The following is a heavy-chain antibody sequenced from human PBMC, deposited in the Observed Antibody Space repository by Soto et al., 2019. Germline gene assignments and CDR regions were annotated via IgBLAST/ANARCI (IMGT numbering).Heavy chain of an antibody. D-gene: IGHD2-15*01. J-gene: IGHJ6*02. CDR3: AKDIKYCSGGSCYLGSYYYYGMDV. V-gene: IGHV3-30*18. CDR1: GFTFSSYG. CDR2: ISYDGSNK. Sequence: QVQLVESGGGVVQPGRSLRLSCAASGFTFSSYGMHWVRQAPGEGLEWVAVISYDGSNKYYADSVKGRFTISRDNSKNTLYLQMNSLRAEDTAVYYCAKDIKYCSGGSCYLGSYYYYGMDVWGQGTTVTVSS.